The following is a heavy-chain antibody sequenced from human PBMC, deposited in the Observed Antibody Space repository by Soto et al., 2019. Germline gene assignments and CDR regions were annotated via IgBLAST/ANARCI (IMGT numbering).Heavy chain of an antibody. V-gene: IGHV3-33*01. CDR3: ARDDIPGVAVSTYGMDV. J-gene: IGHJ6*02. Sequence: QVQLVESGGGVVQPGRSLRLSCAASGFIFSNFGMHWVRQAPGKGLEWVAVIWDDGSNEHYADSVKGRFTISKDNSQNTLYLQMNSLRAEDTAMYYCARDDIPGVAVSTYGMDVWGQGTTVTVSS. CDR2: IWDDGSNE. CDR1: GFIFSNFG. D-gene: IGHD6-19*01.